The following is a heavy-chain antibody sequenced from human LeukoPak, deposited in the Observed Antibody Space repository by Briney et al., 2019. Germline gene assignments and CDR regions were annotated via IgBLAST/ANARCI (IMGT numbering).Heavy chain of an antibody. Sequence: ASVKVSCKAPGYTFTSYDINWVRQATGQVLEWMGWMNPNSGNTGYAQKFQGRVTITRNTSISTAYMELSSLRSEDTAVYYCARSQWINDDAFDIWDQGTMVTVSS. CDR1: GYTFTSYD. D-gene: IGHD5-12*01. CDR2: MNPNSGNT. V-gene: IGHV1-8*03. J-gene: IGHJ3*02. CDR3: ARSQWINDDAFDI.